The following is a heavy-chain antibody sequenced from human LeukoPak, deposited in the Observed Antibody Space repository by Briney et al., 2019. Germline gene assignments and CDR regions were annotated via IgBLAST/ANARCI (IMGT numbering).Heavy chain of an antibody. V-gene: IGHV1-18*01. D-gene: IGHD4-17*01. Sequence: ASVKVSCKASGYTFTSYGISWVRQAPGQGLEWMGWISAYNGNTNYAQKLQGRVTMTTDTSTSTAYMELRSLRSDDTAAYYCAREDYEENWFDPWGQGTLVTVSS. CDR1: GYTFTSYG. CDR3: AREDYEENWFDP. J-gene: IGHJ5*02. CDR2: ISAYNGNT.